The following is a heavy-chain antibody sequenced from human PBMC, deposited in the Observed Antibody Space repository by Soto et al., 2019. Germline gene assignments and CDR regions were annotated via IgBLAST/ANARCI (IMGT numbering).Heavy chain of an antibody. V-gene: IGHV3-53*01. CDR1: GFAVSSNY. CDR2: IYSDGNT. CDR3: AKARGSYSYGMDV. D-gene: IGHD5-12*01. J-gene: IGHJ6*02. Sequence: GSLRLSCAASGFAVSSNYMSWVRQAPGKGLEWVSVIYSDGNTYYADSVKGRFTISRDNSKNTLYLQMNSLIAEDTAVYYCAKARGSYSYGMDVWGQGTTVTVSS.